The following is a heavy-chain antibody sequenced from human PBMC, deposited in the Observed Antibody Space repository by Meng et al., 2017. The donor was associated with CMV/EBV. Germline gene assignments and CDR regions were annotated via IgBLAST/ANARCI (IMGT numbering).Heavy chain of an antibody. V-gene: IGHV4-59*01. Sequence: GSLRLSCTVSGGSISSYSCSWIRQPPGKGLEWIGYIYYSGSTNYNPSLKSRVTISVDTSKNQFSLKVSSVTAADTAVYYCARAAGSSWYRDYYYGMDVWGQGTTVTVSS. CDR3: ARAAGSSWYRDYYYGMDV. J-gene: IGHJ6*02. CDR2: IYYSGST. D-gene: IGHD6-13*01. CDR1: GGSISSYS.